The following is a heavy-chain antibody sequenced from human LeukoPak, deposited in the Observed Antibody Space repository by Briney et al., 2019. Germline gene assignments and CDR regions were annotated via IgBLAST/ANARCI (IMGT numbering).Heavy chain of an antibody. CDR3: ARSYSSGWTPSRD. Sequence: SETLSLTCTVSGVSISSYYWSWIRQPPGKGLEWIGYIYYSGSTNYNPSLKSRVTISVDTSTNQFSLKLSSVTAADTAVYYCARSYSSGWTPSRDWGQGTLVTVSS. CDR1: GVSISSYY. V-gene: IGHV4-59*08. CDR2: IYYSGST. J-gene: IGHJ4*02. D-gene: IGHD6-19*01.